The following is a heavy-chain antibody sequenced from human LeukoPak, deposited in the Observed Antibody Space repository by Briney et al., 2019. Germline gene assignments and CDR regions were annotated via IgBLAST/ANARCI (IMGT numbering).Heavy chain of an antibody. D-gene: IGHD1-26*01. V-gene: IGHV3-43*01. CDR2: ISWDGGST. J-gene: IGHJ4*02. CDR3: ARVGLLLPYFDY. Sequence: GGSLRLSCAASGFTFDDYTMHWVRQAPGKGLEWVSLISWDGGSTYYADSVKGRFTISRDNSKNSLYLQMNSLRTEDTALYYCARVGLLLPYFDYWGQGTLVTVSS. CDR1: GFTFDDYT.